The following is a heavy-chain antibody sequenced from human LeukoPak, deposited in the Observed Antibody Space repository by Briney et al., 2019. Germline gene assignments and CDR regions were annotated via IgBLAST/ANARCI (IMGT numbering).Heavy chain of an antibody. CDR1: GYSISSGYY. Sequence: SETLSLTCTVSGYSISSGYYWGWIRQPPGKGLEWIGSIYHSGSTYYNPSLKSRVTISVDTSKNQFSLKLSSVTAADTAVYYCARAIVGATIKVYDYWGQGTLVTVSS. D-gene: IGHD1-26*01. J-gene: IGHJ4*02. CDR2: IYHSGST. CDR3: ARAIVGATIKVYDY. V-gene: IGHV4-38-2*02.